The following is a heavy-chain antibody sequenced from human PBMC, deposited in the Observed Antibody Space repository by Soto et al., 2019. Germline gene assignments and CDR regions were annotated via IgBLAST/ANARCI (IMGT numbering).Heavy chain of an antibody. V-gene: IGHV3-48*03. CDR1: GFTFSSYE. CDR3: STTFCSSTSCLSYGLDV. Sequence: PGGSLRLSCAASGFTFSSYEMNWVRQAPGKGLEWVSYISSSGSTIYYEDSVKGRFTISRDNAKNSLYLQVNSLRAEDSAVYHCSTTFCSSTSCLSYGLDVWGQGTTVTVSS. CDR2: ISSSGSTI. J-gene: IGHJ6*02. D-gene: IGHD2-2*01.